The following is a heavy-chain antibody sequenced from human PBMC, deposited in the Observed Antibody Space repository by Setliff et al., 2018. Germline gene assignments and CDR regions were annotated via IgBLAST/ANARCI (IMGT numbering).Heavy chain of an antibody. CDR1: GYTFTDYG. D-gene: IGHD2-15*01. V-gene: IGHV1-18*01. CDR3: ARLPGYCGGGSCYGYYTFDV. CDR2: ISAHDGKI. J-gene: IGHJ3*01. Sequence: ASVKVSCKASGYTFTDYGINWVRQAPGQGLEWMGWISAHDGKINYTQGFQGRITMTTDPSTTTMELRGLKFDDTAIFYCARLPGYCGGGSCYGYYTFDVWGQGTMVTVSS.